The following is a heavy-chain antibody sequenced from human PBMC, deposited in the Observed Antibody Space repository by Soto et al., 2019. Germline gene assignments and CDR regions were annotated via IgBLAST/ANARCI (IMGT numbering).Heavy chain of an antibody. Sequence: SETLSLTWSVSGDSISDLDYFGALIRPPPDQPLEYIGYIYKSSTTYYTSSFDRLVAISVDTSKSQIALTVSSVTAADTAVYFSASGRYCGSGRCFPNWLDSWGQGAMVTVSS. J-gene: IGHJ5*01. D-gene: IGHD2-21*01. V-gene: IGHV4-30-4*01. CDR1: GDSISDLDYF. CDR3: ASGRYCGSGRCFPNWLDS. CDR2: IYKSSTT.